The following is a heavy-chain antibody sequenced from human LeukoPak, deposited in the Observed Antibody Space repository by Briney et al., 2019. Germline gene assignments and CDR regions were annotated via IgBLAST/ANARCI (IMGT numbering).Heavy chain of an antibody. V-gene: IGHV3-23*01. Sequence: GGSLRFSCAASGFTFTSYDMSWVRQAPGKGLEWVSAISGSGGSSYYADSVKGRFTISRDNSKNTLYLQMNSLRAEDTAVYYCAKDSSSGTYFDYWGQGTLVTVSS. CDR1: GFTFTSYD. J-gene: IGHJ4*02. CDR3: AKDSSSGTYFDY. D-gene: IGHD3-22*01. CDR2: ISGSGGSS.